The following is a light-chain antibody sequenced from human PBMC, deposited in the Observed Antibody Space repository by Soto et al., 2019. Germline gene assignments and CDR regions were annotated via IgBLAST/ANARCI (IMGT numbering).Light chain of an antibody. CDR3: MQGLQTLYT. J-gene: IGKJ2*01. CDR2: LGS. V-gene: IGKV2-28*01. CDR1: QSLLQSNGYNY. Sequence: DIVMTQSPLSLPVTPGEPASISCRSSQSLLQSNGYNYLDWYLQQPGQSPQLLIYLGSNRASGVPDRFSGSGSGTDFTLKISRVEAEDVGVYYCMQGLQTLYTFGQGTKLEIK.